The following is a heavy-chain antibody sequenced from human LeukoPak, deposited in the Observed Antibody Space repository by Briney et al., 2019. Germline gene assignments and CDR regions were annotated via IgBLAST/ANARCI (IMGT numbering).Heavy chain of an antibody. CDR1: GYSISSGYY. CDR2: IYHSGST. CDR3: ASSYYYDSGGSY. J-gene: IGHJ4*02. Sequence: PSETLSLTCAVSGYSISSGYYWGWIRQPPGKGLEWIGSIYHSGSTYYNPSLKSRVTISVDTSKNQFSLKLSSVTAADTAVYYCASSYYYDSGGSYWGQGTLVTVST. D-gene: IGHD3-22*01. V-gene: IGHV4-38-2*01.